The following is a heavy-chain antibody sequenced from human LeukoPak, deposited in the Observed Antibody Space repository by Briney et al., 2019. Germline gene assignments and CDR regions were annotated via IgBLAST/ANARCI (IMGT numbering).Heavy chain of an antibody. CDR3: ARRRWPPYYYMDV. CDR2: INHSGST. V-gene: IGHV4-34*01. D-gene: IGHD4-23*01. J-gene: IGHJ6*03. Sequence: SETLSLTCAVYGGSFSGYYWSWIRQPPGKGLEWIGEINHSGSTNYNPSLKSRVTISVDTSKNQFSLKLSSVTATDTAVYYCARRRWPPYYYMDVWGKGTTVTVSS. CDR1: GGSFSGYY.